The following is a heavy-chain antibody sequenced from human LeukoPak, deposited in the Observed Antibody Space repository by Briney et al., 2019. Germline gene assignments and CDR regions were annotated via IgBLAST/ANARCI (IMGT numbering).Heavy chain of an antibody. Sequence: SETLSLTCTVPGGSISSSSYYWGWIRQPPGKGLEWIGSIYYSGSTYYNPSLKSRVTISVDTSKNQFSLKLSSVTAADTAVYYCARGRYAYSSSSDYWGQGTLVTVSS. CDR1: GGSISSSSYY. CDR3: ARGRYAYSSSSDY. V-gene: IGHV4-39*07. D-gene: IGHD6-6*01. J-gene: IGHJ4*02. CDR2: IYYSGST.